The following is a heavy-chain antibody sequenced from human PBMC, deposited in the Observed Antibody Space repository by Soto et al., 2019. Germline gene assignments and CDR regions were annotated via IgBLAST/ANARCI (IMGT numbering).Heavy chain of an antibody. D-gene: IGHD2-8*01. CDR3: VGQYCTNGVCYAIDI. CDR2: ISGSGGST. V-gene: IGHV3-23*01. Sequence: GGSLRLSCAASGFTFSSYAMSWVRQAPGKGLEWVSAISGSGGSTYYADAVKGRFTISRDNSRNTPYLQMNSRRAEDKAVYYCVGQYCTNGVCYAIDIWGQGTMVTVSS. CDR1: GFTFSSYA. J-gene: IGHJ3*02.